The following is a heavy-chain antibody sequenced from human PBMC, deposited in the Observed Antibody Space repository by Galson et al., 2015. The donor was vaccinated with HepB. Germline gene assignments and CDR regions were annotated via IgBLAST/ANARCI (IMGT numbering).Heavy chain of an antibody. CDR3: ARGLFDYYYYYGMDV. J-gene: IGHJ6*02. CDR2: ISYDGSNK. Sequence: SLRLSCAASGFTFSSYAMHWVRQAPGKGLEWVAVISYDGSNKYYADSVKGRFTISRDNSKNTLYLQMNSLRAEDTAVYYCARGLFDYYYYYGMDVWGQGTTVTVSS. V-gene: IGHV3-30*04. D-gene: IGHD2-21*01. CDR1: GFTFSSYA.